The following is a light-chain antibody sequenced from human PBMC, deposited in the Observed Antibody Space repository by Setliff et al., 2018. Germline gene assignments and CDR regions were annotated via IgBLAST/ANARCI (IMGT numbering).Light chain of an antibody. CDR2: DVT. J-gene: IGLJ1*01. CDR1: SSDVGGYNY. CDR3: SSYTTSGTYV. V-gene: IGLV2-14*03. Sequence: QSALPQPASVSGSPGQWITISCSGTSSDVGGYNYVSWYQQHPGKAPKLMIYDVTNRPSGISNRFSGSKSGNTASLTISGLQAEDDADYYCSSYTTSGTYVFGTGTKVPS.